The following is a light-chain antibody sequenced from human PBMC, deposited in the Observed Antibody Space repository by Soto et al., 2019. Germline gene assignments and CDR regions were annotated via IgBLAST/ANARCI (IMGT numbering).Light chain of an antibody. J-gene: IGKJ1*01. CDR1: QSVSSSY. CDR3: QQYGNWPRT. CDR2: GAS. V-gene: IGKV3-20*01. Sequence: EIVLTQSPGTLSLSPGERATLSCRASQSVSSSYLAWYQQKPGQAPRLLIYGASSRATGIPDSFSGSGSGTDFTLTISRLEPEDFAVYYCQQYGNWPRTFGQGTKVEIK.